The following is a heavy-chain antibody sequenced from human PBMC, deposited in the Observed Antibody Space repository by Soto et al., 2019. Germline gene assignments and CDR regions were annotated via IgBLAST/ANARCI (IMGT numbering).Heavy chain of an antibody. Sequence: PGGSLRLSCAASGFTFNNYAMSWVRQTPGKGLEWVSSISGSGGTTYYADFEKGRFTISRDNSKNTLWLQLNSLRAEDTAVYYCARDTVTTKYYFDYWGQGTLVTVSS. D-gene: IGHD4-17*01. J-gene: IGHJ4*02. CDR1: GFTFNNYA. CDR3: ARDTVTTKYYFDY. V-gene: IGHV3-23*01. CDR2: ISGSGGTT.